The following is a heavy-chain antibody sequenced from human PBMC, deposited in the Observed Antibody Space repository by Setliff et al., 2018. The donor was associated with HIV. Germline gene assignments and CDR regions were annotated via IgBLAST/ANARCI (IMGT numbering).Heavy chain of an antibody. Sequence: SETLSLTCTVSGGSIRSDSYYWTWIRQPAGEGLEWIGRIYSSGNTNYNPSLESRVPISVDTSKNQFSLKLSSVTAADTAVYYCAREEKLSAVAGTMYYYYAMDVWGQGTTVTVSS. CDR3: AREEKLSAVAGTMYYYYAMDV. CDR1: GGSIRSDSYY. CDR2: IYSSGNT. V-gene: IGHV4-61*02. J-gene: IGHJ6*02. D-gene: IGHD6-19*01.